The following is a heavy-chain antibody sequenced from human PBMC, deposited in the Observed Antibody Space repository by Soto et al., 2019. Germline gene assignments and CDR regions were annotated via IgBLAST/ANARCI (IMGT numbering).Heavy chain of an antibody. V-gene: IGHV1-69*13. CDR2: IIPIFGTA. D-gene: IGHD6-13*01. CDR3: ARRSGSSSYYYYYGMDV. J-gene: IGHJ6*02. CDR1: GGTFSSYA. Sequence: SVKVSCKASGGTFSSYAISWVRQAPGQGLEWMGGIIPIFGTANYAQKFQGRVTITADESTSTAYMELSSLRSEDTAVYYCARRSGSSSYYYYYGMDVWGQGTTVTVSS.